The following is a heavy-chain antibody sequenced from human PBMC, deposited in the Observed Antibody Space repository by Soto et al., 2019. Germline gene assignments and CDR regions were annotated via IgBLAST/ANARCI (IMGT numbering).Heavy chain of an antibody. V-gene: IGHV4-31*03. D-gene: IGHD3-10*01. CDR3: ARSSMVPVDYFDF. J-gene: IGHJ4*02. CDR2: ISYSGST. Sequence: PSETLSLTCTVSGDSVSSGSHFWTWIRQHPWKGLEWLGYISYSGSTYYNPSLNPSLKTRLSISIDTSENHFSLHLNSVTAADTAVYYCARSSMVPVDYFDFWGQGTVVTVSS. CDR1: GDSVSSGSHF.